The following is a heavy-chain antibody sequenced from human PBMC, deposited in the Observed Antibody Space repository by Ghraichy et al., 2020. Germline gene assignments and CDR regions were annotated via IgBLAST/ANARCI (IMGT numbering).Heavy chain of an antibody. V-gene: IGHV4-59*08. CDR1: GGSISSYY. Sequence: SETLPLTCTVSGGSISSYYWSWIRQFPGKGLEWIGYIHYSGGTKYNPSLKSRVTISVDTSKNQFSLKLSSVTAADMAVYYCARLMKSGWSLLAFDIWGQGTMVTVSS. D-gene: IGHD6-19*01. J-gene: IGHJ3*02. CDR3: ARLMKSGWSLLAFDI. CDR2: IHYSGGT.